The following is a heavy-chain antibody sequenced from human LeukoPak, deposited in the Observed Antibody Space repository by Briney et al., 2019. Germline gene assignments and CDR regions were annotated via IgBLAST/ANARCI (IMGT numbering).Heavy chain of an antibody. CDR1: GFVFTSYG. CDR2: ISANDGKT. Sequence: ASVTVSCKASGFVFTSYGFTWVRQAPGQGLEWMGWISANDGKTHYSEKHQGRVTMSTDTVTSTACMELRSLRSDDTAVYYCARGGEMATTNRFDYYYGMDVWGQGTTVTVSS. D-gene: IGHD5-24*01. V-gene: IGHV1-18*01. CDR3: ARGGEMATTNRFDYYYGMDV. J-gene: IGHJ6*02.